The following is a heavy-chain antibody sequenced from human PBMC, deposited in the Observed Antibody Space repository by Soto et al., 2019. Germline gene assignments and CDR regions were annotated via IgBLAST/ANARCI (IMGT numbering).Heavy chain of an antibody. CDR2: IYYSGST. J-gene: IGHJ5*02. D-gene: IGHD3-3*01. CDR3: ARDVGFLEFNWFDP. Sequence: PSETLSLTCSVSGGSIIGFYWSWIRQPPGKGLEWIGYIYYSGSTNYNPSLKSRVTISVGTSKNQFSLKLSSVTAADTAVYYCARDVGFLEFNWFDPWGQGTLVTVSS. CDR1: GGSIIGFY. V-gene: IGHV4-59*01.